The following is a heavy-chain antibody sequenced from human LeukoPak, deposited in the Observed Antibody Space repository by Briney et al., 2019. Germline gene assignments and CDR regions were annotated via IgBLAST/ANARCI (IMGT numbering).Heavy chain of an antibody. CDR2: INPNSGGT. J-gene: IGHJ4*02. V-gene: IGHV1-2*02. CDR3: ARVHCTNGVCYPYFDY. Sequence: GASVKVSCKASGYTFTGYYMHWVRQAPGQGLEWMGWINPNSGGTNYAQKFQGRVTMTRDTSISTAYMELSRLRFDDTAVYYCARVHCTNGVCYPYFDYWGQGTLVTVSS. D-gene: IGHD2-8*01. CDR1: GYTFTGYY.